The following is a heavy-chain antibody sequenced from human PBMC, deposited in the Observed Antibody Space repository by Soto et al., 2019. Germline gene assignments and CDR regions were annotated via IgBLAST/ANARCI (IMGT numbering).Heavy chain of an antibody. CDR2: IYYSGST. CDR3: ARGFGSSGWYHFDY. V-gene: IGHV4-30-4*01. D-gene: IGHD6-19*01. Sequence: QVQLQESGPGLVKPSQTLSLTCTVSGGSISSGDYYWSWIRQPPGKGLEWIGYIYYSGSTYYNPSHKRRVTITVDTSKNQFSLKLSSVTAADTAVYYCARGFGSSGWYHFDYWGQGTLVTVSS. J-gene: IGHJ4*02. CDR1: GGSISSGDYY.